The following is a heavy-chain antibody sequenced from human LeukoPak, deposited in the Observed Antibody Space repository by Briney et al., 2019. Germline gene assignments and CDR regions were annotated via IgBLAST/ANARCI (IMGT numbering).Heavy chain of an antibody. V-gene: IGHV1-69*01. D-gene: IGHD3-10*01. Sequence: SVKVSCKASGGTFSSYAISWVRQAPGQGLEWMGGIIPIFGTANYAQKFQGRVTITADESTSTAYMELSSLRSEDTAVYYCAREITMVRRVILLFDYWGQGTLVTVSS. CDR1: GGTFSSYA. CDR2: IIPIFGTA. CDR3: AREITMVRRVILLFDY. J-gene: IGHJ4*02.